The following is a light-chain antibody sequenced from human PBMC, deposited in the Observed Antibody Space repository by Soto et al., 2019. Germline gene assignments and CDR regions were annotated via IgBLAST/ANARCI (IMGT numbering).Light chain of an antibody. CDR3: CSYAGSSTHV. Sequence: QSVLTXPASVSGSPGQSITISCTGTSSDVGSYNLVSWYQQHPGKAPKLMIYEVSKRPSGVSNRFSGSKSGNTASLTISGLQAEDEADYYCCSYAGSSTHVFGTGTKVTVL. J-gene: IGLJ1*01. CDR1: SSDVGSYNL. V-gene: IGLV2-23*02. CDR2: EVS.